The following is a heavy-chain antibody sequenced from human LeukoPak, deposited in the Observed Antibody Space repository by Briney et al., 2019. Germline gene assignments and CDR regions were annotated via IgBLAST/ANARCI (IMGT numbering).Heavy chain of an antibody. J-gene: IGHJ3*02. CDR2: ISLTGKGT. V-gene: IGHV3-23*01. Sequence: GGSLRLSCAASGFTFSNYNMNWVRQAPGKGLEWVSSISLTGKGTYYADSVKGLFTISRDNSKNTLYLQMNSLRAEDTAVYYCVKYTERALDIWGQGTMVTVSS. CDR3: VKYTERALDI. CDR1: GFTFSNYN. D-gene: IGHD2-2*02.